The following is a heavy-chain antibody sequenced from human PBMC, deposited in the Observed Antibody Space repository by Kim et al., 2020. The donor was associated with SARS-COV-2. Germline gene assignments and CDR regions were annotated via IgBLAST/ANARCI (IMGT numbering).Heavy chain of an antibody. V-gene: IGHV3-33*01. CDR3: ARGIEGGFDY. Sequence: NTKYYGDSVKGRFTISKDNSRNSLYLTMSTLRPEDTAVYYCARGIEGGFDYWGQGTLVTVSS. CDR2: NTK. D-gene: IGHD2-21*01. J-gene: IGHJ4*02.